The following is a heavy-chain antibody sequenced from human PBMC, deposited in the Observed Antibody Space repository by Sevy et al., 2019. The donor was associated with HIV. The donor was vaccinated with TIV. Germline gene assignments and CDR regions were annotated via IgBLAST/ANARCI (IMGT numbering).Heavy chain of an antibody. CDR1: GLTLNNYA. CDR3: VLDYGDYGRGN. CDR2: IILNGEKK. Sequence: GGSLRLSCAASGLTLNNYAVSWVRQAPGKGLEWVSLIILNGEKKFYADSVKGRFTISRENFKNMLYLEMKSLRAEATAYYYCVLDYGDYGRGNWGQGTLVTVSS. J-gene: IGHJ4*02. V-gene: IGHV3-23*01. D-gene: IGHD4-17*01.